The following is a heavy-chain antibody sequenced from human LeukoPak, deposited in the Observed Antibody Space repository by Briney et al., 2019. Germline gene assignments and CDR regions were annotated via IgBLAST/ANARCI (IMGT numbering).Heavy chain of an antibody. CDR3: TTGRGYRWVTYFDY. CDR1: GFTFSSYA. D-gene: IGHD5-12*01. Sequence: GGSLRLSCAASGFTFSSYAMSWVRQAPGKGLEWVSAISDSGGSTYYADSVKGRFTISRDNSKNTLFLHMNSLRAEDTAVYYCTTGRGYRWVTYFDYWGQGTLVTVSS. J-gene: IGHJ4*02. CDR2: ISDSGGST. V-gene: IGHV3-23*01.